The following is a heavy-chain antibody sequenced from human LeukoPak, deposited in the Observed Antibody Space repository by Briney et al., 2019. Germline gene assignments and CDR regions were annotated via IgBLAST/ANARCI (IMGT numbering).Heavy chain of an antibody. J-gene: IGHJ6*03. D-gene: IGHD3-10*01. CDR3: ARDEGYYGSGSYRPYYYYYMDV. V-gene: IGHV1-2*02. CDR2: INPNSGGT. CDR1: GYTFTGYY. Sequence: ASVKVSCKASGYTFTGYYMHWVRQAPGQGLEWMGWINPNSGGTNYAQEFQGRVTVTRDTSISTAYMELSKLRSDDTAVYYCARDEGYYGSGSYRPYYYYYMDVWGKGTTVTVSS.